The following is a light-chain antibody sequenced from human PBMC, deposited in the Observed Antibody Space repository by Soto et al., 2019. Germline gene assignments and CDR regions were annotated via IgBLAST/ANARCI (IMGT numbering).Light chain of an antibody. V-gene: IGKV1-33*01. J-gene: IGKJ5*01. CDR1: QDINKN. CDR2: DAS. Sequence: DIQMTQSPSSLSASVGDRVTITCQASQDINKNLIWYQQKPGKAPKLLIYDASDLETGVPSRFSGSGSGTDFTLTMSSLQPEDFATYYCQHLNGYPITFGQGTRLEIK. CDR3: QHLNGYPIT.